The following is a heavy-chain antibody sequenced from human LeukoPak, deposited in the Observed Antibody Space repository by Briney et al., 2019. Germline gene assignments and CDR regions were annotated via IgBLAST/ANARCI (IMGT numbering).Heavy chain of an antibody. CDR2: ISAYNGNT. CDR3: ARDGVRWELPSAFDI. CDR1: GYTFTHYG. D-gene: IGHD1-26*01. V-gene: IGHV1-18*01. Sequence: ASVKVSCKASGYTFTHYGVSWVRQAPGQGLEWMGWISAYNGNTNYAQKLQGRATMTTDTSTSTAYMELRSLRSDDTAVYYCARDGVRWELPSAFDIWGQGTMVTVSS. J-gene: IGHJ3*02.